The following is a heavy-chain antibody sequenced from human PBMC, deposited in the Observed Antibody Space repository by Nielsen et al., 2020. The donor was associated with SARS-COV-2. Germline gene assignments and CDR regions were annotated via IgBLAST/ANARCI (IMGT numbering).Heavy chain of an antibody. Sequence: GESLKISCAASGFTFSSYGMHWVRQAPGKGLEWVAVIWYDGSNKYYADSVKGRFTISRDNSKNTLYLQMNSLRAEDTAVYYCAKVRSGSYYNLFDYWGQGTLVTVSS. CDR3: AKVRSGSYYNLFDY. J-gene: IGHJ4*02. CDR1: GFTFSSYG. D-gene: IGHD3-10*01. V-gene: IGHV3-33*06. CDR2: IWYDGSNK.